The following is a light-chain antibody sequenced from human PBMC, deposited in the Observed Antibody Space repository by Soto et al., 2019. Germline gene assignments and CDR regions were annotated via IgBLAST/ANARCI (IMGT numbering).Light chain of an antibody. CDR1: QTISSW. Sequence: DIQMTQSPSTLSGSVGDRVTITCRASQTISSWLAWYQQKPGKAPKLLIYKASTLKSGVPSRFSGSGSGTEFPLTISNLQPDDFANYYCQHFNSYSEAFGQGAKVELQ. CDR3: QHFNSYSEA. J-gene: IGKJ1*01. V-gene: IGKV1-5*03. CDR2: KAS.